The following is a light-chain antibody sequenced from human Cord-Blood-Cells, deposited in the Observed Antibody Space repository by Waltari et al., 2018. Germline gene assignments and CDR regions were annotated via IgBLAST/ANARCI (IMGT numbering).Light chain of an antibody. Sequence: DIVLTQSPDSLAVPLGDRASINSKSGQSVLYSSNNTYSLAWYQKRPGQSPKLLIYWASTRESGVPDRFSGSGSGTEFTLTISSLQDEDVAVDYCQQYYSTPLITFGPGTKVDIK. CDR2: WAS. J-gene: IGKJ3*01. CDR3: QQYYSTPLIT. CDR1: QSVLYSSNNTYS. V-gene: IGKV4-1*01.